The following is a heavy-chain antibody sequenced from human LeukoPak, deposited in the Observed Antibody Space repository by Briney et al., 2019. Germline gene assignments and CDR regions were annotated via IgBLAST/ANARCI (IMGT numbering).Heavy chain of an antibody. CDR3: AKGSYYYASGSFHWFDP. J-gene: IGHJ5*02. CDR1: GFTFSNYG. D-gene: IGHD3-10*01. CDR2: ISYDESNK. Sequence: GGSLRLSCAASGFTFSNYGMHWVRQAPGKGLEWVAVISYDESNKYYADSVKGRFTISRDNPKNTLYLQMNSLRAEDTAMYYCAKGSYYYASGSFHWFDPRGQGTLVTVSS. V-gene: IGHV3-30*18.